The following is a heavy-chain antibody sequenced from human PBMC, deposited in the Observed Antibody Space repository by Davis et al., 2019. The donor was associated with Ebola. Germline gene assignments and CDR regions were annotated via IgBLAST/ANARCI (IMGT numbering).Heavy chain of an antibody. CDR3: ARDVGGRAGY. CDR2: ISYDGSVK. CDR1: GFTFSTYG. Sequence: PGGSLRLSCAASGFTFSTYGMHWVRQAPGKGLEWVAVISYDGSVKYLTDSVKGRFTISRDNAKNTLFLQMNSLRADDTAVYYCARDVGGRAGYWGQGTLVTVSS. V-gene: IGHV3-30*03. J-gene: IGHJ4*02.